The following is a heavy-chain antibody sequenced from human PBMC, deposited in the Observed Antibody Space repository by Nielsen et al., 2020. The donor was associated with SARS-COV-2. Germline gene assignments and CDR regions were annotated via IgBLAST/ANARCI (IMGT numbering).Heavy chain of an antibody. J-gene: IGHJ2*01. CDR3: ARRNRLAAPGAHFDL. CDR1: GFTFSSYS. Sequence: ESLKISCEASGFTFSSYSLNWVRQAPGKGLEWLGEINDSGGINYNPSLSRRLTLSVDPSKKQFALNLASLTAADTAFYYCARRNRLAAPGAHFDLWGRDSLVTVS. D-gene: IGHD6-13*01. V-gene: IGHV4-34*01. CDR2: INDSGGI.